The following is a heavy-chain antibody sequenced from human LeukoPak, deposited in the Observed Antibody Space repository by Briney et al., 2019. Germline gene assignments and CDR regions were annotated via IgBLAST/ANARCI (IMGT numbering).Heavy chain of an antibody. D-gene: IGHD2-2*01. CDR1: GFTFSSYS. V-gene: IGHV3-21*01. CDR3: ARDRVGDGMDV. Sequence: GGSLRLSCAASGFTFSSYSMNWVRQAPGKGLEWVSSISSSSSYIYYADSVKGRSTISRDNAKNSLYLQMNSLRAEDTAVYYCARDRVGDGMDVWGQGTTVTVSS. J-gene: IGHJ6*02. CDR2: ISSSSSYI.